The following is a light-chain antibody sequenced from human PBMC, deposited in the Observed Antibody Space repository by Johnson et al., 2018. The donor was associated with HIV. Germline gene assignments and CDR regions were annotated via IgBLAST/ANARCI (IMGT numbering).Light chain of an antibody. CDR1: SSNIGNSY. J-gene: IGLJ1*01. V-gene: IGLV1-51*01. CDR3: GTWDSGLGAVYV. Sequence: QSVLTQPPSVSAAPGQKVTISCSGSSSNIGNSYISWYQQLPGTVPKLLIYDNNKLPSGIPDRFSGSTSGTSATPGITGLQPGDEADYYCGTWDSGLGAVYVFGPGTKVTVL. CDR2: DNN.